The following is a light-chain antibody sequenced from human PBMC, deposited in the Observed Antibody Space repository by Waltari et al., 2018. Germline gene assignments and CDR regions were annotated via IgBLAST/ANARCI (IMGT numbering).Light chain of an antibody. CDR3: QQYGSSLPYT. J-gene: IGKJ2*01. Sequence: DIQMTQSPSSLSASVRDRVPITCQASQDISNYLNWYQQKPGKAPKLLIYDASNLETGVPSRFSGSGSGTDFTFTISSLQPEDIAVYYCQQYGSSLPYTFGQGTKLEIK. CDR1: QDISNY. V-gene: IGKV1-33*01. CDR2: DAS.